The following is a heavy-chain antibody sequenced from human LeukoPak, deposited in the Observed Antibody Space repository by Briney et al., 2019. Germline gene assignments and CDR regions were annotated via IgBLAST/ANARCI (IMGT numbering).Heavy chain of an antibody. V-gene: IGHV4-59*02. CDR1: GVSVSNHY. D-gene: IGHD6-19*01. CDR2: FYYSGGT. J-gene: IGHJ4*02. Sequence: SETLSLTCSVSGVSVSNHYWSWIRQPPGTGLEWIGWFYYSGGTYFNPSLGSRVTISADTYRNHLSLNLSSIRAPDTAVYYCARHSSGWHFDSWGREPWSPSP. CDR3: ARHSSGWHFDS.